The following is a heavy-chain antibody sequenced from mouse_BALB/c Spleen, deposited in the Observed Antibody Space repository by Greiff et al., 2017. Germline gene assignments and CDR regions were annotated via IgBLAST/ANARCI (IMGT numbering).Heavy chain of an antibody. CDR3: TRGGNFRYWYFDV. CDR2: INPSNGGT. D-gene: IGHD2-1*01. V-gene: IGHV1S81*02. Sequence: QVQLQQSGAELVKPGASVKLSCKASGYTFTSYYMYWVKQRPGQGLEWIGEINPSNGGTNFNEKFKSKATLTVDKSSSTAYMQLSSLTSEDSAVYYCTRGGNFRYWYFDVWGAGTTVTVSS. CDR1: GYTFTSYY. J-gene: IGHJ1*01.